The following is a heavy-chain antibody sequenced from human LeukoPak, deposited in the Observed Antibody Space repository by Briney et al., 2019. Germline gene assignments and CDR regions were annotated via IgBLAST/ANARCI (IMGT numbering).Heavy chain of an antibody. CDR3: AKVPAAATGGFDY. J-gene: IGHJ4*02. CDR2: IGISSNKI. D-gene: IGHD2-2*01. Sequence: GGSLRLSCAASGFTLRSYTMNWVRQAPGKGLEWVSSIGISSNKIYYADSVKGRFIISRDNAKNSVYLQMNSLRAEDTAVYYCAKVPAAATGGFDYWGQGTLVTVSS. V-gene: IGHV3-21*01. CDR1: GFTLRSYT.